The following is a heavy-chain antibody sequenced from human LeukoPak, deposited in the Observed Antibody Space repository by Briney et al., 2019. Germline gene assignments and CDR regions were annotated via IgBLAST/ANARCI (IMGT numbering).Heavy chain of an antibody. CDR2: IYYSGST. J-gene: IGHJ4*02. CDR1: GGSISSYY. D-gene: IGHD5-18*01. CDR3: ARERDQEGVTNTHYFDY. Sequence: PSETLSLTCTVSGGSISSYYWSWLRQPPGKGLEWLGYIYYSGSTNYNPSLKSRVTISVDTSKNQFSLKLSSVTAADTAVYYCARERDQEGVTNTHYFDYWGQGTLVTVSS. V-gene: IGHV4-59*01.